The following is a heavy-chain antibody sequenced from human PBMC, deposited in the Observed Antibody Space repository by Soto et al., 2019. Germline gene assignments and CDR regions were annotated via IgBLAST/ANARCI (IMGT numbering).Heavy chain of an antibody. J-gene: IGHJ6*02. V-gene: IGHV1-2*02. CDR1: GYTFTGYY. Sequence: ASVKVSCKASGYTFTGYYIHWVRQAPGQGLEWMGWINPNNGVTNYAQKFQGRVTMTRDTSITTAYLELSRLRSDDTAVYYCAKDSYYDILTGYPTNGFHFWGQGTKVTLSS. D-gene: IGHD3-9*01. CDR2: INPNNGVT. CDR3: AKDSYYDILTGYPTNGFHF.